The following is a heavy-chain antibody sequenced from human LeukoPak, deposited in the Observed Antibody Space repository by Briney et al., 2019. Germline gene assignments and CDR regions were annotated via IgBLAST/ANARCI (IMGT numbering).Heavy chain of an antibody. CDR3: AMAPYYYDSSGYHDYFDY. Sequence: PSETLSLTCTVSGGSISSYYWSWIRQPPGKGLEWIGYIYYSGSTNYNPSLKSRVTISLDTSKNQFSLKLSSVTAADTAVYYCAMAPYYYDSSGYHDYFDYWGQGTLVTVSS. CDR1: GGSISSYY. D-gene: IGHD3-22*01. J-gene: IGHJ4*02. V-gene: IGHV4-59*01. CDR2: IYYSGST.